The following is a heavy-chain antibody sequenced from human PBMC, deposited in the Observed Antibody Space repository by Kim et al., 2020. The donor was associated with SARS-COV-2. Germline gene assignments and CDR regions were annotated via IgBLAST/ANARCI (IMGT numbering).Heavy chain of an antibody. D-gene: IGHD3-9*01. J-gene: IGHJ6*02. CDR3: ATSSYVILTGYYYGMDV. V-gene: IGHV3-21*01. CDR1: GFTFRSYN. CDR2: INTGSTHI. Sequence: GGSLRLSCAASGFTFRSYNMDWVRQSPGRGLEWISSINTGSTHIYYADSVEGRFTISRDNAQNSLYLQMNGLRAEDPAVYYCATSSYVILTGYYYGMDVWGQGTKVTVSS.